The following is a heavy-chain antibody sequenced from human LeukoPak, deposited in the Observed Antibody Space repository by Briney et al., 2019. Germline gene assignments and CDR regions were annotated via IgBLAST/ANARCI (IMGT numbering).Heavy chain of an antibody. CDR1: GFTVSSNY. Sequence: GGSLRLSCAASGFTVSSNYMSWVRQAPGKGLEWVAVISYDGSNLDYADSVKGRFTISRDNSKNTLYLQMNSLRAEDTAVYYCAAQLWSSVNWFDPWGQGTLVTVSS. J-gene: IGHJ5*02. D-gene: IGHD5-18*01. V-gene: IGHV3-30-3*01. CDR3: AAQLWSSVNWFDP. CDR2: ISYDGSNL.